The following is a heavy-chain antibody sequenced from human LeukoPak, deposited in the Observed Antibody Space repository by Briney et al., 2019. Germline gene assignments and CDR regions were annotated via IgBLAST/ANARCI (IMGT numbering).Heavy chain of an antibody. CDR2: IFYSGST. D-gene: IGHD3-3*01. Sequence: KPSETLSLTCTVSGGSISTYDWSWIRQPPGKGLEWIGYIFYSGSTNYNPSLKSRLTISVDTSKNQFSLRLGFVPAADTAVYYCAREAPLFGVVINRWFDPWGQGTLVTVSS. CDR3: AREAPLFGVVINRWFDP. CDR1: GGSISTYD. J-gene: IGHJ5*02. V-gene: IGHV4-59*12.